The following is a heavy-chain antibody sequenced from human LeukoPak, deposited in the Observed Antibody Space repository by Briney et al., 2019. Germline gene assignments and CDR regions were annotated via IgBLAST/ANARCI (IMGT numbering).Heavy chain of an antibody. Sequence: GGSLRLSCEASGFTFSDSAMSWVRQASGRGLEWVSLISASGGNSYYADSVRGRFTISRDNAKNTVDLQMNSLKTEDTAVYYCTTVAITMVRGVIIITRSFDYWGQGTLVTVSS. V-gene: IGHV3-23*01. CDR3: TTVAITMVRGVIIITRSFDY. J-gene: IGHJ4*02. CDR1: GFTFSDSA. CDR2: ISASGGNS. D-gene: IGHD3-10*01.